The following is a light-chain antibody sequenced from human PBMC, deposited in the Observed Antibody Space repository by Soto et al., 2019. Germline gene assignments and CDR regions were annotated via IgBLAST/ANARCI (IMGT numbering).Light chain of an antibody. Sequence: EIVMTQSPANLSVSPGARATLSCRVSQGVSSRVAWYQQRPGQAPRLLVYGSSSRATVIAARFSGSGFGTEFTLTISSLQSEDSAVYYCQQYNNWPSFGQGTKLEI. V-gene: IGKV3-15*01. J-gene: IGKJ2*01. CDR1: QGVSSR. CDR2: GSS. CDR3: QQYNNWPS.